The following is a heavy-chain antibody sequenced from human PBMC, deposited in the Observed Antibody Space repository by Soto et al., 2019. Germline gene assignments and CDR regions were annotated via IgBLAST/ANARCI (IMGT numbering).Heavy chain of an antibody. V-gene: IGHV4-39*01. CDR2: IYYSGST. Sequence: QLQLQESGPGLVKPSETLSLTCTVSGGSISSSSYYWGWIRQPPGKGLEWIGSIYYSGSTYYNPSLNSRVTISVDTSKNQFSLKLSSVTAADTAVYSCARGVDSGYDPNWFDPWGQGTLVTVSS. D-gene: IGHD5-12*01. CDR3: ARGVDSGYDPNWFDP. J-gene: IGHJ5*02. CDR1: GGSISSSSYY.